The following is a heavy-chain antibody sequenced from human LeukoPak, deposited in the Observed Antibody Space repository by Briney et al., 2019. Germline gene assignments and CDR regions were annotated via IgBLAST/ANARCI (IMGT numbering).Heavy chain of an antibody. CDR2: MSGRGGST. D-gene: IGHD5/OR15-5a*01. CDR3: AREAVLDPVTGLRVHFDY. Sequence: GGSLRLSCAASGFTFSSYAMSWVRQAPGKGLEWVSTMSGRGGSTYYADSVKGRFTISRDNSKNTLYLQMNTLRAEDTAVYYCAREAVLDPVTGLRVHFDYWGQGALVTVSS. CDR1: GFTFSSYA. J-gene: IGHJ4*02. V-gene: IGHV3-23*01.